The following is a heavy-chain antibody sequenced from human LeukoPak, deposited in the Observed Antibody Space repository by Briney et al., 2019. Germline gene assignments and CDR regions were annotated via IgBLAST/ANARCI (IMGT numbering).Heavy chain of an antibody. J-gene: IGHJ4*02. CDR3: ARGYDYGDYVGDFDY. CDR1: GYTFTSYG. D-gene: IGHD4-17*01. Sequence: GASVKVSCKASGYTFTSYGVSWVRQAPGQGREWMGWITTFNGKTNYAQKLQGRVTITTDTSTSTAYMDLRGLRSDDTAVYFCARGYDYGDYVGDFDYWGQGTLVTVSS. V-gene: IGHV1-18*01. CDR2: ITTFNGKT.